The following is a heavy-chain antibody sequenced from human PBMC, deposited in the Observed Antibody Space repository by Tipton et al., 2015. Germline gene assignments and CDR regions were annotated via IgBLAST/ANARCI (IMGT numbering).Heavy chain of an antibody. D-gene: IGHD3-22*01. V-gene: IGHV3-23*01. J-gene: IGHJ4*02. CDR2: MSGPAITT. CDR3: ARVGRDTTYSYDSSGFSH. CDR1: GFTFKNFA. Sequence: SLRLSCAASGFTFKNFALSWVRQAPGQGLEWVSTMSGPAITTFHADSVKGRFTISRDNSKNMLYLQMNSLRAEDTALYFCARVGRDTTYSYDSSGFSHWGQGALVTVSS.